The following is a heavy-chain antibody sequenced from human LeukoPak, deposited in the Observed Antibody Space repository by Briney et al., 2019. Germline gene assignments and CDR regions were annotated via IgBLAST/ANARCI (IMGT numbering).Heavy chain of an antibody. J-gene: IGHJ4*02. CDR2: ISNKATGYTT. CDR3: GRAFHGGTYYDDY. V-gene: IGHV3-72*01. CDR1: GFTFSDHY. D-gene: IGHD2/OR15-2a*01. Sequence: GGSLRLSCAASGFTFSDHYMDWVRQAPGKGLEWVGRISNKATGYTTEYAASVNGRFTISRDDSENSLYLQMNSLKTDDTAVYYCGRAFHGGTYYDDYWGQGTLVTVSS.